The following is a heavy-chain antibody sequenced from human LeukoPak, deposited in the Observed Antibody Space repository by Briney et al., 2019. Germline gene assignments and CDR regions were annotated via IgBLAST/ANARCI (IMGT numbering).Heavy chain of an antibody. Sequence: SETLSLTCTVSGYSISSGYYWGWIRQPPGKGLEWIGSIYHSGSTYYNPSLKSRVTISVDTSKNQFSLKLSSVTAADTAVYYCASSQGPSMVRGVDYWGQGTLVTVSS. CDR2: IYHSGST. V-gene: IGHV4-38-2*02. D-gene: IGHD3-10*01. CDR1: GYSISSGYY. J-gene: IGHJ4*02. CDR3: ASSQGPSMVRGVDY.